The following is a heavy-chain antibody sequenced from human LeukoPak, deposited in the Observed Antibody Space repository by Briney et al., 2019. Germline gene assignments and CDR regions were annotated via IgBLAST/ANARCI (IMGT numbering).Heavy chain of an antibody. J-gene: IGHJ2*01. CDR3: VKDGHGEVFNFWSGSYWYFDL. CDR1: GFSFSNYG. V-gene: IGHV3-33*06. D-gene: IGHD3-3*01. CDR2: IWYDGSNK. Sequence: QPGGSLRLSCAASGFSFSNYGMHWVRQAPGKGLERVAVIWYDGSNKYYADSVKGRFTVSRDNSKNTLYLQTNSLRAEDTAVYYCVKDGHGEVFNFWSGSYWYFDLWGRGTLVTVSS.